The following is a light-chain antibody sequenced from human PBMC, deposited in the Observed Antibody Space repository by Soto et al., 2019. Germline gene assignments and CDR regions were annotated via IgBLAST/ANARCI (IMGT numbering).Light chain of an antibody. CDR3: LLSYSDARKVA. J-gene: IGLJ2*01. CDR2: DTS. V-gene: IGLV7-46*01. Sequence: QAVVTQEPSLTVSPGGTVTLTCGSTTGAVTSGHYPYWFQRKPGQAPKTLIYDTSNKRSWTPARFSGSLRGGKAALTLSGGQPEDEADYYCLLSYSDARKVAFGGGTKLTVL. CDR1: TGAVTSGHY.